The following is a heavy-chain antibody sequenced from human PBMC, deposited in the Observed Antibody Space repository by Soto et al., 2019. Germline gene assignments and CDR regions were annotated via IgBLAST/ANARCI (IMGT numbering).Heavy chain of an antibody. CDR2: ISGSGGHT. CDR3: AKIEMGWFAH. Sequence: EVQLLESGGHVVQPGASLRLSCTGSGFSFFSYAMSWVRRAPGKGLEWVSTISGSGGHTYYADSVKGRFVVSRDNDKNTVYLHMSSLTGEDTAVYFCAKIEMGWFAHWGQGTQVTVSS. D-gene: IGHD2-8*01. CDR1: GFSFFSYA. J-gene: IGHJ5*02. V-gene: IGHV3-23*01.